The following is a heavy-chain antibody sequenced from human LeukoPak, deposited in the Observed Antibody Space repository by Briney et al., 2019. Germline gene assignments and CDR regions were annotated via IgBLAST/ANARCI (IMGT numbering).Heavy chain of an antibody. V-gene: IGHV3-23*01. CDR2: ITGSGGNT. Sequence: GGSLRLSCAASGFIFSSYSMSWVRQAPGKGLEWVSVITGSGGNTYYADSVKGRFTISRDNSKNTLYLQMSSLRAEDTAVFYCVKDSRRVTYYSDNSGYYPPCFDFWGQGTTVTVSS. D-gene: IGHD3-22*01. J-gene: IGHJ4*02. CDR1: GFIFSSYS. CDR3: VKDSRRVTYYSDNSGYYPPCFDF.